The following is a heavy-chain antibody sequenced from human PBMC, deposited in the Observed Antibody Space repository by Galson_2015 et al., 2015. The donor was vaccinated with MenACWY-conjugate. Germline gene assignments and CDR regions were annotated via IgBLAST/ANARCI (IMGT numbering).Heavy chain of an antibody. CDR3: ARTDRGSSLHFDY. D-gene: IGHD3-10*01. V-gene: IGHV3-30*03. CDR1: GLTFCNHG. J-gene: IGHJ4*02. Sequence: YLRISCAASGLTFCNHGMHWVRQAPGEGLEWVAVISFDGSTKYYADSVKGRFTISRDDSKNSLYLQMNSLRAEDTAVDFCARTDRGSSLHFDYWGQGTMVTVSS. CDR2: ISFDGSTK.